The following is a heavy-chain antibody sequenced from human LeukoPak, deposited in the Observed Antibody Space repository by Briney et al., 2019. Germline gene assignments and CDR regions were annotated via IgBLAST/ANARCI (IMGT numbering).Heavy chain of an antibody. Sequence: GGSLRLSCAASGFTFSSCWMSWVRQAPGKGLEWVANIKQDGSEKYYVDSVKGRFTISRGNAKNSLYLQMNSLRDEDTAVYYCARYVGMDVWGQGTTVTVS. CDR2: IKQDGSEK. CDR3: ARYVGMDV. V-gene: IGHV3-7*04. D-gene: IGHD3-16*01. J-gene: IGHJ6*02. CDR1: GFTFSSCW.